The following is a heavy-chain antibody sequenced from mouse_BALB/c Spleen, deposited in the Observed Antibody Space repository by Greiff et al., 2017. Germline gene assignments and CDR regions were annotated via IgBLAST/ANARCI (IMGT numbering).Heavy chain of an antibody. V-gene: IGHV5-4*02. Sequence: DVMLVESGGGLVKPGGSLKLSCAASGFTFSDYYMYWVRQTPEKRLEWVATISDGGSYTYYPDSVKGRFTISRDNAKNNLYLQMSSLKSEDTAMYYCARGYYDSYWYFDVWGAGTTVTVSS. J-gene: IGHJ1*01. D-gene: IGHD1-1*01. CDR1: GFTFSDYY. CDR2: ISDGGSYT. CDR3: ARGYYDSYWYFDV.